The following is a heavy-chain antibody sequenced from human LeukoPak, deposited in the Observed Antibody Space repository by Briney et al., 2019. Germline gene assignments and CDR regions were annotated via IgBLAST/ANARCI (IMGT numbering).Heavy chain of an antibody. CDR2: VSYDGSTK. Sequence: PGKSLRLSCAASGFTFSSYAMHWVRQAPGKGLEWVAVVSYDGSTKYYADSVKGRFTISRDNSKNTLNLQMDSLRSEDTAVYYCARDFFPIADSTWYEIGYWGQGTLVTV. J-gene: IGHJ4*02. D-gene: IGHD2-21*01. CDR3: ARDFFPIADSTWYEIGY. CDR1: GFTFSSYA. V-gene: IGHV3-30-3*01.